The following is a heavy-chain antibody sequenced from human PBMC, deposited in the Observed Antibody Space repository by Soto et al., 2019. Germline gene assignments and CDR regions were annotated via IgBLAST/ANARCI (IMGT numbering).Heavy chain of an antibody. J-gene: IGHJ4*02. CDR2: ISYDGSNK. CDR1: GFTFSSYA. D-gene: IGHD3-22*01. V-gene: IGHV3-30-3*01. Sequence: PGGSLRLSCAVSGFTFSSYAMHWVRQAPGKGLEWVAVISYDGSNKNYADSVTGRFTISRDNSKNTLYLQLNSLRAEDTAVYYCAKDTYYHDTTGFYIFDSWGQGTLVTVSS. CDR3: AKDTYYHDTTGFYIFDS.